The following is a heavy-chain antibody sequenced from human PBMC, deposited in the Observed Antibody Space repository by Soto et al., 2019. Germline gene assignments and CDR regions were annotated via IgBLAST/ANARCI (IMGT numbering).Heavy chain of an antibody. V-gene: IGHV4-30-2*01. CDR1: VGSISSGGYS. J-gene: IGHJ3*02. CDR2: IYHSGST. Sequence: TLSLTGAVSVGSISSGGYSWSWILQPPGKGLEWIGYIYHSGSTYYNPSLKSRVTISVDRSKNQFSLKLSSVTAADTAVYYCARGPPSNYYGSGFGDAFDIWGQGTMVTVSS. CDR3: ARGPPSNYYGSGFGDAFDI. D-gene: IGHD3-10*01.